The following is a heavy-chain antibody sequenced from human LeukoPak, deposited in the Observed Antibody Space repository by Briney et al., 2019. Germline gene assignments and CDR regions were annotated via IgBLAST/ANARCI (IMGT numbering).Heavy chain of an antibody. J-gene: IGHJ5*02. Sequence: GGSLRLSCAASGFTFFNAWMTWVRQAPGKGLEWVGRIKSEADGATTDYAAPVKGRFTISRDASKDTVYLQMNNLKIEDTAIYYCTMGFKQQPINWFDPWGQGTLVTVSS. D-gene: IGHD1/OR15-1a*01. V-gene: IGHV3-15*01. CDR2: IKSEADGATT. CDR1: GFTFFNAW. CDR3: TMGFKQQPINWFDP.